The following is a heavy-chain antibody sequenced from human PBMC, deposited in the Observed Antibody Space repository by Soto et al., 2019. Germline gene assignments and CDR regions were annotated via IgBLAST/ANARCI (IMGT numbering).Heavy chain of an antibody. CDR3: ASHDPGARFAP. V-gene: IGHV1-2*02. Sequence: QVQLVQSGAEVKKPGASVKVSCKAPRYIFTAYFMHWVRQAPGQGLEWMGWINPNNGATNYGLRFQGRVTMTRDTSISTAYMEMSSLRSADTAVYYCASHDPGARFAPWGQGTLVIVSS. CDR1: RYIFTAYF. D-gene: IGHD1-1*01. CDR2: INPNNGAT. J-gene: IGHJ5*02.